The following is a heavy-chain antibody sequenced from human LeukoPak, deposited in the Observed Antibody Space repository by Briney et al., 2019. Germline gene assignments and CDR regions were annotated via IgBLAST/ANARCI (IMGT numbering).Heavy chain of an antibody. CDR1: GDSISSGDYY. Sequence: SQTLSLTCTVSGDSISSGDYYWSWIRQPAGKGLEWIGRISSSGSTNYNPSLKSRVTISVDTSKNQFSLKLSPVTAADTAVYFRARGPYSYDSSGAFDIWGQGTMVTVSS. CDR2: ISSSGST. J-gene: IGHJ3*02. V-gene: IGHV4-61*02. CDR3: ARGPYSYDSSGAFDI. D-gene: IGHD3-22*01.